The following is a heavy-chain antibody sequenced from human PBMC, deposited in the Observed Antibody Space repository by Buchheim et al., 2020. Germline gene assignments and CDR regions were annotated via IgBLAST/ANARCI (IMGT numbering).Heavy chain of an antibody. D-gene: IGHD3-10*01. J-gene: IGHJ6*02. Sequence: QVQLVQSGAEVKKPGASVKVSCKASGYTFTGNYVHWVRLAPGQGLEWMGWISPSSGGTKYAQKFQGRVTMTSDTSISTAYMELSSLRSEDTAVYYCGYVTMVRGALDYYYYGMDVWGQGTT. CDR2: ISPSSGGT. CDR1: GYTFTGNY. V-gene: IGHV1-2*02. CDR3: GYVTMVRGALDYYYYGMDV.